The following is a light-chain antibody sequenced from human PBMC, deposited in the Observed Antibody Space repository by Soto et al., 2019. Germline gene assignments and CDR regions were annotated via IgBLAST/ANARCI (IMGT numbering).Light chain of an antibody. CDR3: CSYAGSSTLV. CDR2: EGS. CDR1: SSVVGSYNL. Sequence: QSALTQPASVSGSPGQSITIYCTGTSSVVGSYNLVSWYQQHPGKAPKLMIYEGSKRPSGVSNRFSGSKSGNTASLTISGLQAEDEADYYCCSYAGSSTLVFGGGTKLTVL. V-gene: IGLV2-23*01. J-gene: IGLJ2*01.